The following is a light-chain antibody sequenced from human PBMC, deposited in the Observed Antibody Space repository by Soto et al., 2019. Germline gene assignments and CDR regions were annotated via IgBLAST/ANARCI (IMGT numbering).Light chain of an antibody. CDR3: QHYIASSPWT. Sequence: DIQMTQSPSTLSASVGDRVTITCRASQSVAAWLAWCQQKPGKAPKVLIHKASSLDSWVPSRYSGSGSVTVFTLTITSLQPDDFATDYCQHYIASSPWTCGQGIKVEIK. V-gene: IGKV1-5*03. CDR2: KAS. J-gene: IGKJ1*01. CDR1: QSVAAW.